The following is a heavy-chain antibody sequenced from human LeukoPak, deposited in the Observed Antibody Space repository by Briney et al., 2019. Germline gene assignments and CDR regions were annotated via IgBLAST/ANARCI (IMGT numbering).Heavy chain of an antibody. J-gene: IGHJ5*02. Sequence: XCTXSGGSISSGSXYWSWIRQPAGKGLEWIGRIYTSGSTNYNPSLKSLFTMSVDTSKNQFSLKLSSVTAADTAVYYCARSFRGVRGVIGWFDPWGQGTLVTVSS. CDR3: ARSFRGVRGVIGWFDP. CDR2: IYTSGST. D-gene: IGHD3-10*01. V-gene: IGHV4-61*02. CDR1: GGSISSGSXY.